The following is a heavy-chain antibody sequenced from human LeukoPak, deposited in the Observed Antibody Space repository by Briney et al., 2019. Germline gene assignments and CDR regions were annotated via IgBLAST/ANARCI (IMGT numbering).Heavy chain of an antibody. CDR2: ISGSGGST. D-gene: IGHD5-18*01. J-gene: IGHJ5*02. CDR1: GFTFSSYA. CDR3: ARDFGYSYGLEANRFDP. V-gene: IGHV3-23*01. Sequence: PGGSLRLSCAASGFTFSSYAMSWVRQAPGKGLEWVSAISGSGGSTYYADSVKGRFTISRDNAKNSLYLQMNSLRAEDTAVYYCARDFGYSYGLEANRFDPWGQRTLVTVSS.